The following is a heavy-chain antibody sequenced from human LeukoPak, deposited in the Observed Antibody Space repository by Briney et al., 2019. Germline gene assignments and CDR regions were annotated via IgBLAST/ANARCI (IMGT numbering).Heavy chain of an antibody. CDR2: INPSGGST. CDR1: GGTFSSYA. V-gene: IGHV1-46*01. J-gene: IGHJ4*02. D-gene: IGHD1-26*01. Sequence: GASVKVSCKASGGTFSSYAISWVRQAPGQGLEWMGIINPSGGSTSYAQKFQGRVTMTRDMSTSTVYMELSSLRSEDTAVYYCARGGSYGGYFDYWGQGTLVTVSS. CDR3: ARGGSYGGYFDY.